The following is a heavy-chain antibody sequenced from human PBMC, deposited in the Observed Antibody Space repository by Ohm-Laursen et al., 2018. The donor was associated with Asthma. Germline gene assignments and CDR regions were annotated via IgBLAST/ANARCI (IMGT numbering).Heavy chain of an antibody. J-gene: IGHJ4*02. CDR1: GFTFSSYG. CDR2: ISYDGSNK. V-gene: IGHV3-30*18. CDR3: AYDRRYYFDY. Sequence: SLRLSCAASGFTFSSYGMHWVRQAPGKGLEWVAVISYDGSNKYYADSVKGRFTISRDNSKNTLYLQMNSLRAEDTAVYYCAYDRRYYFDYWGQGTLVTVSS.